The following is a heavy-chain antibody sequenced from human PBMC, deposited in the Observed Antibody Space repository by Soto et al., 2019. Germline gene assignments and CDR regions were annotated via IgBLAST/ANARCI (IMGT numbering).Heavy chain of an antibody. CDR1: GFTFSIYW. CDR2: INQDGSEK. Sequence: EVQLVESGGGLVQPGGSLRLSCAASGFTFSIYWMSWVRQAPGKGLEWVANINQDGSEKYYVDSLKGRFTISRDNAKNLLYLQVNSLRAEDTAVYYCARVHSGGSCYTYWGQGTLVTVSS. J-gene: IGHJ4*02. CDR3: ARVHSGGSCYTY. V-gene: IGHV3-7*03. D-gene: IGHD2-15*01.